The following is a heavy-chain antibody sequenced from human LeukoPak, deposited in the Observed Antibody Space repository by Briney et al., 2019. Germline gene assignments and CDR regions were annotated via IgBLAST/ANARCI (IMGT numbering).Heavy chain of an antibody. CDR2: INPHSGGT. V-gene: IGHV1-2*02. CDR3: ARGMYSSGWYGSFDY. Sequence: ASVKVSCKASGYIFTHYAMNWVRQAPGQGLEWMGWINPHSGGTNYGQKFKGRVTMTRDTYISTAYMEVSRLTSDDTAVYYCARGMYSSGWYGSFDYWGQGTLVTVSS. D-gene: IGHD6-19*01. J-gene: IGHJ4*02. CDR1: GYIFTHYA.